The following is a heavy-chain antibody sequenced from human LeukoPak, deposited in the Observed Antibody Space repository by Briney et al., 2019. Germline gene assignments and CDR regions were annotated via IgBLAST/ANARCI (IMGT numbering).Heavy chain of an antibody. Sequence: SETLSLTCTVSGGSISSSSYYWGWIRQPPGKGLEWIGSIYYSGSTYYNPSLKSRVTISVDTSKNQFSLKLSSVTAADTAVYYCARDLPPFGGYFDYWGQGTLVTVSS. CDR2: IYYSGST. J-gene: IGHJ4*02. D-gene: IGHD3-3*01. CDR3: ARDLPPFGGYFDY. CDR1: GGSISSSSYY. V-gene: IGHV4-39*02.